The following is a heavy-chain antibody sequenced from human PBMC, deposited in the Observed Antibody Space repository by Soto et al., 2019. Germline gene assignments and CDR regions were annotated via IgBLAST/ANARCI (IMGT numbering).Heavy chain of an antibody. CDR3: ARVGYTSAKIDP. CDR1: GGSISSGGYS. J-gene: IGHJ5*02. V-gene: IGHV4-30-2*01. Sequence: SETLSLTCAVSGGSISSGGYSWSWIRQPPGKGLEWIGYIYHSGSTYYNPSLKSRVTISVDRSKNQFSLKLSSVTAADTAVYYCARVGYTSAKIDPWGPGTLVTVSS. CDR2: IYHSGST. D-gene: IGHD5-18*01.